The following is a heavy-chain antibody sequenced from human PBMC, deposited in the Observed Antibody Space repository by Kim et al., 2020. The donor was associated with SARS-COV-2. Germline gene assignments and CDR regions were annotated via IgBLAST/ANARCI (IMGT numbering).Heavy chain of an antibody. CDR2: INHSGST. D-gene: IGHD2-15*01. J-gene: IGHJ4*03. CDR3: ASDGCVVASISDY. Sequence: SETLSLTCAVYGGSFSHDYWRWIRQPPGKGLELIGEINHSGSTNYNPSLKRRVTISADTSTNQFSLKLNSVTAADTAAYYCASDGCVVASISDYLGHGT. V-gene: IGHV4-34*01. CDR1: GGSFSHDY.